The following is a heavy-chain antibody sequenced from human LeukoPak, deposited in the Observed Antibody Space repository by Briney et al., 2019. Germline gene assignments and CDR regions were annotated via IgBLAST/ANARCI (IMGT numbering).Heavy chain of an antibody. CDR1: GGSISSYY. V-gene: IGHV4-59*01. CDR3: ARDPLAVAGTSSDAFDI. Sequence: SETLSLTCTVSGGSISSYYWSWIRQPPGKGLEWIGYIYYSGSTNYNPSLKSRVTISVDTSKNQFSLKLSSVTAADTAVYYCARDPLAVAGTSSDAFDIWGQGTMVTVSS. D-gene: IGHD6-19*01. J-gene: IGHJ3*02. CDR2: IYYSGST.